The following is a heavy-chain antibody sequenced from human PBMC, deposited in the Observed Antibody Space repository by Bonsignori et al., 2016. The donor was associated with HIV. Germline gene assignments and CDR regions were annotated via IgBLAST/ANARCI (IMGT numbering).Heavy chain of an antibody. CDR2: ISSSSSYI. CDR3: ATHGRVVPAAIRV. V-gene: IGHV3-21*01. Sequence: VRQAPGKGLEWVSSISSSSSYIYYADSVKGRFTISRDNAKNSLYLQMNSLRAEDTAVYYCATHGRVVPAAIRVWGQGTMVTVSS. D-gene: IGHD2-2*02. J-gene: IGHJ3*01.